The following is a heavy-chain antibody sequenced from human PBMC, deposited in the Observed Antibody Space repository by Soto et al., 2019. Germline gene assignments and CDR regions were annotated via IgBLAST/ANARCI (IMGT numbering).Heavy chain of an antibody. CDR2: ISGNGGTI. D-gene: IGHD2-8*01. CDR3: AKTTSGVHSFSYYYYGMDV. CDR1: GFAFSNYA. V-gene: IGHV3-23*01. Sequence: GGSLRLSCAASGFAFSNYAMNWVRQAPGKGLEWVSAISGNGGTIYYADSLKGRFTISRDNSKNTLYLQVNSLRAEDMAVYYCAKTTSGVHSFSYYYYGMDVWGQGTTVTAP. J-gene: IGHJ6*02.